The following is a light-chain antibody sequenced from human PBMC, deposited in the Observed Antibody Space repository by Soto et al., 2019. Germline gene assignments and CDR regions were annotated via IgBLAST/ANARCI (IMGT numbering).Light chain of an antibody. CDR2: EVS. CDR3: SSYTSSNTYV. Sequence: QSVLTQPPSVSGSPGQSVTISCTGTSSDVSSYSRVSWYQQPPGTAPKLMIYEVSNRPSGVPDRFSGSKSGNTASLTISGLQPEDEADYYCSSYTSSNTYVFGTGTKVTVL. J-gene: IGLJ1*01. V-gene: IGLV2-18*02. CDR1: SSDVSSYSR.